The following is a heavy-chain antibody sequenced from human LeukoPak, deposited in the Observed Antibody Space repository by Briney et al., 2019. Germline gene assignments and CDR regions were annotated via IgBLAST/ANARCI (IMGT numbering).Heavy chain of an antibody. J-gene: IGHJ4*02. CDR2: ISYDGSNK. Sequence: PGGSLRLSCAASGFTFSSYAMHWVRQAPGKGLEWVAVISYDGSNKYYADSVKGRFPISRDNSKNTLYLQMNSLRAEDTAVYYCARDPGGSGDYFDYWGQGTLVTVSS. D-gene: IGHD3-10*01. V-gene: IGHV3-30-3*01. CDR3: ARDPGGSGDYFDY. CDR1: GFTFSSYA.